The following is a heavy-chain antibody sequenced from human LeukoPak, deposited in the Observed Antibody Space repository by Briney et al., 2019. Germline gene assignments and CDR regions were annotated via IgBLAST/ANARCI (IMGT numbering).Heavy chain of an antibody. Sequence: PSETLSLTCAVSGYSISSGYYWGWFRQPPGTGLEWIGCIFHSGNTYYNPSLKSRVSISVDTSKNQFSLKLTSVTAADTAVYYCARQGGSSSPYYYYYMDVWGKGTTVTVSS. D-gene: IGHD6-13*01. CDR1: GYSISSGYY. V-gene: IGHV4-38-2*01. CDR3: ARQGGSSSPYYYYYMDV. CDR2: IFHSGNT. J-gene: IGHJ6*03.